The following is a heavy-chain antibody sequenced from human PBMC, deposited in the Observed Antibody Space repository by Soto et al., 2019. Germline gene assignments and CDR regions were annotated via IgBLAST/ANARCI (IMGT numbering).Heavy chain of an antibody. V-gene: IGHV3-30*18. CDR3: AKDLEYSSSSYYYYGTDG. D-gene: IGHD6-6*01. J-gene: IGHJ6*02. CDR1: GFTFSSYG. CDR2: ISYDGSNK. Sequence: QVQLVESGGGVVQPGRSLRLSCAASGFTFSSYGMHWVRQAPGKGLEWVGVISYDGSNKYYADSVKGRFTISRDNSKNTLYLQMNSLRAEDTAVYYCAKDLEYSSSSYYYYGTDGWGQGTTDTVS.